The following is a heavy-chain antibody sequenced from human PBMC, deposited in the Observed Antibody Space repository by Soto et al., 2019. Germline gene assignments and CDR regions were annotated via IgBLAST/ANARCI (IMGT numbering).Heavy chain of an antibody. V-gene: IGHV3-30*04. CDR1: GFTFSSYS. CDR3: AGEYSLAVVAAGY. Sequence: QVQLVESGGGVVQPGRSLRLSCAASGFTFSSYSMHWVRQTPGKGLERVAVISYDGSDKYYADSVKGRFTISRDNSKNTLYLQMSSLRGEDRYVYYCAGEYSLAVVAAGYWGQGILVTVSS. D-gene: IGHD2-15*01. CDR2: ISYDGSDK. J-gene: IGHJ4*02.